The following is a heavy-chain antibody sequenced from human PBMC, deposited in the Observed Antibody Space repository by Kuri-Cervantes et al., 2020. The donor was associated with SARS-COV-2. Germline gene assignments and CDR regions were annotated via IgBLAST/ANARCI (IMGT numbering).Heavy chain of an antibody. CDR1: GGSFSGYY. CDR3: ARAAYFYDSNYYYSIDY. CDR2: INHSGST. D-gene: IGHD3-22*01. V-gene: IGHV4-34*01. Sequence: SQTLSLTCAVYGGSFSGYYWSWIRQPPGKGLEWIGEINHSGSTNYNPSLKSRVTISVDTSKNQFSLKLSSVTAADTAVYYCARAAYFYDSNYYYSIDYWGQGALVTVSS. J-gene: IGHJ4*02.